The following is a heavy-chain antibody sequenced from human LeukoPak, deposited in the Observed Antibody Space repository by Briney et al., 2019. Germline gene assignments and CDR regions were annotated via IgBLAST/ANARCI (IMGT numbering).Heavy chain of an antibody. CDR3: ARAEHDYVWGSYRYTLHFDY. V-gene: IGHV1-2*02. J-gene: IGHJ4*02. CDR1: GYTFTGYY. Sequence: ASVKVSCKASGYTFTGYYMHWVRQAPGQGLEWMGWINPNSGGTNYAQKFQGRVTMTRDTSISTAYMELSRLRSDDTAVYYSARAEHDYVWGSYRYTLHFDYWGQGTLVTVSS. CDR2: INPNSGGT. D-gene: IGHD3-16*02.